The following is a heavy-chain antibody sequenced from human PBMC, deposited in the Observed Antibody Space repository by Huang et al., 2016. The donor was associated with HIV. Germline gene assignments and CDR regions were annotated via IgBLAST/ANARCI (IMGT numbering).Heavy chain of an antibody. CDR2: ISTDGTIK. V-gene: IGHV3-30*01. D-gene: IGHD3-10*01. Sequence: QVQLVESGGGVVQPGRSLRLSCAASGFAFSSFAMHWIRQGPGKGLTWLSVISTDGTIKNYADSVGGRFTISRDNSKGTVYLQMNSLRPEDTAVYSCARTGSYYYGSGIYHFGDYWGQGTLVTVSS. CDR3: ARTGSYYYGSGIYHFGDY. J-gene: IGHJ4*02. CDR1: GFAFSSFA.